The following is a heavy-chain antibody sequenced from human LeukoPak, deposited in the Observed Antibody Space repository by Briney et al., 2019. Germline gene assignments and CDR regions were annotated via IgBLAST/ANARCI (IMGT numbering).Heavy chain of an antibody. V-gene: IGHV4-31*03. Sequence: PSETLSLTCTVSGGSISSGGYYWSWIRQHPGKGLEWIGYIYYSGSTYYNPSLKSRVTISVDTSKNQFSLKLSSVTAADTAVYYCAREEVATTHFDYRGQGTLVTVSS. CDR2: IYYSGST. J-gene: IGHJ4*02. CDR1: GGSISSGGYY. D-gene: IGHD5-12*01. CDR3: AREEVATTHFDY.